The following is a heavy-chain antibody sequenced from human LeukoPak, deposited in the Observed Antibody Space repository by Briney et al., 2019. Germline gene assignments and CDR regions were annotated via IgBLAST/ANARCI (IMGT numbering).Heavy chain of an antibody. D-gene: IGHD3-16*01. V-gene: IGHV3-23*01. Sequence: GGSLRLSCAASGFTFSSYAMSWVRQAPGKGLEWVSAISSSGGSTYYADSVKGRFTISRDNSKNTLYLQMNSLRAEDTAVYYCAKYAGPTSGYYYYYYMDVWGKGTTVTVSS. J-gene: IGHJ6*03. CDR1: GFTFSSYA. CDR3: AKYAGPTSGYYYYYYMDV. CDR2: ISSSGGST.